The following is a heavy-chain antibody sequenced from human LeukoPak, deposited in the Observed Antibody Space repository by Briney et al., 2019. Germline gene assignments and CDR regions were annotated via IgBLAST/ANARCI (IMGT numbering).Heavy chain of an antibody. D-gene: IGHD5-18*01. CDR1: GGTFSSYA. J-gene: IGHJ4*02. V-gene: IGHV1-69*01. CDR2: IIPIFGTA. Sequence: SVNVSCTASGGTFSSYAISWVRQAPGQGLEWMGGIIPIFGTANYAQKFQGRVTITADESTSTAYMELSSLRSEDTAVYYCARGEVDTAMQTYWGQGTLVTVSS. CDR3: ARGEVDTAMQTY.